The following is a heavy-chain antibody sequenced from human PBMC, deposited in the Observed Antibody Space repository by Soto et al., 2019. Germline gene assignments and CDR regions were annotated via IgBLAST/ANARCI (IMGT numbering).Heavy chain of an antibody. D-gene: IGHD4-17*01. J-gene: IGHJ3*01. CDR3: ARRTDYGDYSDAFDV. CDR2: IFYSGST. V-gene: IGHV4-39*01. CDR1: GDTISSSDFY. Sequence: QLQLQESGPGLVKPSETLSLTCTASGDTISSSDFYWGWIRQPPGRGLEWIGNIFYSGSTYYNPSLKSRVTISVDTSRNQFSLKLSSVTAADTAVYYCARRTDYGDYSDAFDVWGHGSMVTVFS.